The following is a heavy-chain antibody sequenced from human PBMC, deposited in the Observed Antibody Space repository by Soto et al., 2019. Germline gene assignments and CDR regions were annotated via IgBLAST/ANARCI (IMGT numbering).Heavy chain of an antibody. Sequence: TLSLTFTVSGGSITIGGHYWGCIRQYPGKGLEWIGHIYDSGNVYFYNPSLKSRVTISADTSRNQFSLSLSYLTAADRAVYYCERVDHRRYFSVLTDFWGQGILVTVSS. CDR2: IYDSGNVY. J-gene: IGHJ4*02. D-gene: IGHD3-10*02. CDR3: ERVDHRRYFSVLTDF. V-gene: IGHV4-31*03. CDR1: GGSITIGGHY.